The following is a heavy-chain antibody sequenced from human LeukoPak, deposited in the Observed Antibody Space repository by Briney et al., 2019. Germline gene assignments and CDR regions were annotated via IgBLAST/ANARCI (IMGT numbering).Heavy chain of an antibody. J-gene: IGHJ3*02. CDR3: ARAGGGYDPFDI. Sequence: SQTLSLTCTVSGGSIRSGDYYWSWIRQPPGKGLEWIGYIYYSGSTYYNPSLKSRVTISVDRSKNQFSLKLSSVTAADTAVYYCARAGGGYDPFDIWGQGTMVTVSS. V-gene: IGHV4-30-4*01. D-gene: IGHD3-16*01. CDR1: GGSIRSGDYY. CDR2: IYYSGST.